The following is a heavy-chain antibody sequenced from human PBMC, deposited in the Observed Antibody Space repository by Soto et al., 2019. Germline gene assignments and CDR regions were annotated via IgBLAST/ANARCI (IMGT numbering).Heavy chain of an antibody. CDR2: IKQDGSEK. CDR3: ARGRRGQLEPNSFDY. D-gene: IGHD1-1*01. J-gene: IGHJ4*02. Sequence: XGSLQLSCAASGFTFSSYWMSWVRQAPGKGLEWVANIKQDGSEKYYVDSVKGRFTISRDNAKNSLYLQMNSLRAEDTAVYYCARGRRGQLEPNSFDYWGQGTLVTVSS. V-gene: IGHV3-7*01. CDR1: GFTFSSYW.